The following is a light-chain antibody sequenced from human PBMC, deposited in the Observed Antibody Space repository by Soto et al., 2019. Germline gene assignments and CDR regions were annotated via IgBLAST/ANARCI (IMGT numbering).Light chain of an antibody. CDR2: AAS. Sequence: EIVLTQSPGTLSLSPGERATLSCRASQSVASTYVAWYQQKPGQAPRLLIYAASSRATGIPDRFSGSGSGTDFTLTISRLEPEDFAVFYCQHYGSSPYTFGQETKLEIK. J-gene: IGKJ2*01. CDR3: QHYGSSPYT. V-gene: IGKV3-20*01. CDR1: QSVASTY.